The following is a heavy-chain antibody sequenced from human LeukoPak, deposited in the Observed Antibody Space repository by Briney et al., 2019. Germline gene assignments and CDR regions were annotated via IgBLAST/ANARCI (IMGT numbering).Heavy chain of an antibody. CDR3: ARVFTAMGFDY. CDR1: GYSFTSSW. CDR2: IYPGDSDT. D-gene: IGHD5-18*01. V-gene: IGHV5-51*01. J-gene: IGHJ4*02. Sequence: GESLKISCQGSGYSFTSSWIAWVRQMPGKGLEWMGIIYPGDSDTRYSPSFQGQVTISADKSISTAYLQWSSLKASDTAMYYCARVFTAMGFDYWGQGTLVTVSS.